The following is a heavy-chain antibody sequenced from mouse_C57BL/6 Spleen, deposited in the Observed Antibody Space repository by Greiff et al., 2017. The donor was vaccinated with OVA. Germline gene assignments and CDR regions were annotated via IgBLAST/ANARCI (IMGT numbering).Heavy chain of an antibody. D-gene: IGHD1-1*01. CDR2: IRNKGNGSTN. Sequence: EVQRVESGGGLVQPGGSLSLSCAASGFTFTDYYMSWVRQPPGKGLEWFGFIRNKGNGSTNDYSASVKGRFTMSRDNSQSTLYLQMNTLTAEDSATYYCARSYYYGSSPWFADWGQGTLVTVSA. CDR1: GFTFTDYY. J-gene: IGHJ3*01. V-gene: IGHV7-3*01. CDR3: ARSYYYGSSPWFAD.